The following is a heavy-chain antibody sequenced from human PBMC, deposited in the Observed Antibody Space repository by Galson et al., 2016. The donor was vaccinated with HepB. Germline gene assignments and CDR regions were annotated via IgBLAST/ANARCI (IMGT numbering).Heavy chain of an antibody. CDR3: ARIPLYDFLTGYRAYYFED. J-gene: IGHJ4*02. D-gene: IGHD3-9*01. Sequence: PALVKPTQTLTLTCTVSGFSLRNARMGVSWIRQPPGKALEWLAHIFSNDEKSYSTSLKSRLTISKDTSKSQVVLTMTYMDPVDTATYYCARIPLYDFLTGYRAYYFEDWGQGTLVTVSS. CDR2: IFSNDEK. CDR1: GFSLRNARMG. V-gene: IGHV2-26*01.